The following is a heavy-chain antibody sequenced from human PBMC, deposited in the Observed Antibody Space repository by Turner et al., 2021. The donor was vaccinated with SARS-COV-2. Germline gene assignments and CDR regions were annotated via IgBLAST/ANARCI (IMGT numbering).Heavy chain of an antibody. CDR3: ARLMDTAMDYYGMDV. D-gene: IGHD5-18*01. CDR1: GGSSSSSTYY. V-gene: IGHV4-39*01. Sequence: QLLLQEAGPGLVKPSETLSLTGTVSGGSSSSSTYYWGWIRQPPGKGLEWIGSIYYSGITYYNPSLKRRVTISVDTSKNQFSLKLSSVTAADTAVYYCARLMDTAMDYYGMDVWGQGTTVTVSS. J-gene: IGHJ6*02. CDR2: IYYSGIT.